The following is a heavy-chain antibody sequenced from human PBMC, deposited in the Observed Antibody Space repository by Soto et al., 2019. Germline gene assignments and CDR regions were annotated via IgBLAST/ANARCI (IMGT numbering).Heavy chain of an antibody. D-gene: IGHD3-3*01. CDR1: SGSFSGYY. V-gene: IGHV4-34*01. Sequence: QVQLQQWGAGLLKPSETLSLTCAVYSGSFSGYYYSWIRQPPGKGLEWIGEITHGESTTYSPSLKSRVTMSLDTSKNQFSLKMTSVTAADTAVYYCARGRLFLTPSGLAITYFDYWGQGSLVSVSS. CDR2: ITHGEST. CDR3: ARGRLFLTPSGLAITYFDY. J-gene: IGHJ4*02.